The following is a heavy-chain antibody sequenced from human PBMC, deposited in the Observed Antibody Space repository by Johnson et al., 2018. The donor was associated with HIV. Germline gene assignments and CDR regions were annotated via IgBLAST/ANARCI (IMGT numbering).Heavy chain of an antibody. D-gene: IGHD4-11*01. Sequence: EVQLVESGGGVVRPGGSLRLSCAASGFTFDDYGMSWVRQAPGKGLEWVGRIKSKTDGGTTDYAAPVKGRFTISRDDSKNTLYLQMKSLKTEDTAVYYCGRDINDSNYVTDAFDIWGQGTVVTVSS. CDR2: IKSKTDGGTT. J-gene: IGHJ3*02. V-gene: IGHV3-15*01. CDR3: GRDINDSNYVTDAFDI. CDR1: GFTFDDYG.